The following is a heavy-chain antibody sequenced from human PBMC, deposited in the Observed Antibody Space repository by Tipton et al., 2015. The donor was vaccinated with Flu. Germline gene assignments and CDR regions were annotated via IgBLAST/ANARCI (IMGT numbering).Heavy chain of an antibody. CDR3: ARSHYGSGAYYFDY. Sequence: TLSLTCSVSGASISSGGYYWTWIRQHPGKGLEWLGYIYHSGRTYYNPSLKSRVTMSVDTSKNQFSLNLSSVTAADTAVYYCARSHYGSGAYYFDYWGQGTLVTVSS. D-gene: IGHD3-10*01. V-gene: IGHV4-31*03. CDR1: GASISSGGYY. J-gene: IGHJ4*02. CDR2: IYHSGRT.